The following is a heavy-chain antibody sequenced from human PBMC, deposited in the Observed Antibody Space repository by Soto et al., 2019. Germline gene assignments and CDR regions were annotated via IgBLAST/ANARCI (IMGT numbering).Heavy chain of an antibody. J-gene: IGHJ4*02. CDR2: INHSGST. V-gene: IGHV4-34*01. D-gene: IGHD3-22*01. CDR1: GGSFSGYY. Sequence: QVQLQQWGAGLLKPSETLSLTCAVYGGSFSGYYWSWIRQPPGKGLEWIGEINHSGSTNYNPSLKRRVTISVYTSKNQFSLKLSSVTAADTAVYYCARGRRITMIVVVRGYFDYWGQGTLVTVSS. CDR3: ARGRRITMIVVVRGYFDY.